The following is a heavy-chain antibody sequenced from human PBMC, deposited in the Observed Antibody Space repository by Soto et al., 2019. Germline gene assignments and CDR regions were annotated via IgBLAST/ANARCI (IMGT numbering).Heavy chain of an antibody. CDR1: GFTFSSYW. CDR2: IKQDGSEK. Sequence: EVQLVESGGGLVQPGGSLRLSCAAPGFTFSSYWMSWVRQAPGKGLEWVANIKQDGSEKYYVDSVKRRFTISRNNAKNSLYLQMNSLRAEDTAVYYCAREEADSSADLIDPWGQGTLVTVSS. J-gene: IGHJ5*02. V-gene: IGHV3-7*01. CDR3: AREEADSSADLIDP. D-gene: IGHD6-19*01.